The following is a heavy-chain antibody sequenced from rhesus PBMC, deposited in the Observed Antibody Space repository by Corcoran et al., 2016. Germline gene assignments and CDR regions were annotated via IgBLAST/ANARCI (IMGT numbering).Heavy chain of an antibody. D-gene: IGHD6-37*01. CDR3: ARAGRWLAVNYFDC. CDR2: IYWDDDK. J-gene: IGHJ4*01. CDR1: GFSLTTSGMG. V-gene: IGHV2-174*01. Sequence: QVTLKESGPALVKLTQTLTLTCTFSGFSLTTSGMGVGRIRQPPGKALEGLALIYWDDDKRYSTFLKSRLTISKDTSKNQVVLTMTNMDPVDTATYYRARAGRWLAVNYFDCWGQEVLVTVSS.